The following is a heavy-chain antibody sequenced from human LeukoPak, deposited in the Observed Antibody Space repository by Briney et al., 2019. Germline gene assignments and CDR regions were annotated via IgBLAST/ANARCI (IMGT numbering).Heavy chain of an antibody. Sequence: SQTLSLTCAVSGGSISTTDFDWAWIPQPPGRGLEGIATISSSGKSYYNPYLMSRVTISIDTSKNQCSLGVPSVPAADTGLFYCARFKGGTGFDYWGRGTLVIVS. CDR3: ARFKGGTGFDY. CDR2: ISSSGKS. V-gene: IGHV4-39*01. D-gene: IGHD1-26*01. J-gene: IGHJ4*02. CDR1: GGSISTTDFD.